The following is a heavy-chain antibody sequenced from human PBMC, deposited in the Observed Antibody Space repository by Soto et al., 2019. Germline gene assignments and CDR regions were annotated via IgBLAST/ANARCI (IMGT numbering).Heavy chain of an antibody. CDR1: GFTFSSYS. CDR2: ISSSSSTI. CDR3: ARESFVVHNWYSDL. Sequence: GSLRLSCAASGFTFSSYSMNWVRQAPGKGLEWVSYISSSSSTIYYADSVKGRFTISRDNAKNSLYLQMNSLRDEDTAAYYCARESFVVHNWYSDLWGRGTLVPVSS. J-gene: IGHJ2*01. V-gene: IGHV3-48*02. D-gene: IGHD2-15*01.